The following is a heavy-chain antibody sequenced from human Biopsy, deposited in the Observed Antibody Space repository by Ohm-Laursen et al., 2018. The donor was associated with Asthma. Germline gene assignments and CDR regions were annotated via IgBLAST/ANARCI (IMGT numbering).Heavy chain of an antibody. V-gene: IGHV3-30*18. D-gene: IGHD3-3*01. CDR1: GTHFGSYN. J-gene: IGHJ3*02. CDR3: AKERYYGFWSGYPI. CDR2: MSFDGRQT. Sequence: SLRLSCAAFGTHFGSYNMHWARQAPGKGLEWVAVMSFDGRQTYYADSVKGRFTISRDNSKNTLYLQMNSLRAEDTAVYYCAKERYYGFWSGYPIWGQGTMVTVSS.